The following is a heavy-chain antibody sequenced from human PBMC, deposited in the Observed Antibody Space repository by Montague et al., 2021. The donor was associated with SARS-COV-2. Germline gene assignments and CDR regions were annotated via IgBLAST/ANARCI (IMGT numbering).Heavy chain of an antibody. Sequence: SLRLSCAASGFTFSTYWMNWVRQAPGKGLEWVANVNEDGSEEYFADSEKGRFTISRDNAKNSMFLQMNSLAAEDTAVYYCAREFDCWGQGTLVTVSS. CDR1: GFTFSTYW. V-gene: IGHV3-7*01. CDR3: AREFDC. J-gene: IGHJ4*02. CDR2: VNEDGSEE.